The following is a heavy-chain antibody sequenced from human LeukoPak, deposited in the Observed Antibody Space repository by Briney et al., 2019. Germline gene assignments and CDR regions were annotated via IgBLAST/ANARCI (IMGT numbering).Heavy chain of an antibody. CDR3: ARQYSSGWYEGLDWFDP. CDR1: GFTFSSYS. J-gene: IGHJ5*02. D-gene: IGHD6-19*01. CDR2: ISSSSSYI. V-gene: IGHV3-21*01. Sequence: GGSLRLSCAASGFTFSSYSMNWVRQAPGKGLEWVSSISSSSSYIYYEDLVKGRFTISRDNAKNSLYLQMNSLRAEDTAVYYCARQYSSGWYEGLDWFDPWGQGTLVTVSS.